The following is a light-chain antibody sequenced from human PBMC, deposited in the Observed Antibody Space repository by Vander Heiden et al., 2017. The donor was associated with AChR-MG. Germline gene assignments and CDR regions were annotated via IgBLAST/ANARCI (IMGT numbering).Light chain of an antibody. Sequence: DIQMTQSPSTLPASVGDRVTITCRASQSISSWLAWYQQKPGKAPKLLIYKASSLESGVPSRFSGSGSGTEFTLTISSLQPDDFATYYCQQDYSYFYTFGQGTKLEIK. CDR1: QSISSW. CDR3: QQDYSYFYT. V-gene: IGKV1-5*03. J-gene: IGKJ2*01. CDR2: KAS.